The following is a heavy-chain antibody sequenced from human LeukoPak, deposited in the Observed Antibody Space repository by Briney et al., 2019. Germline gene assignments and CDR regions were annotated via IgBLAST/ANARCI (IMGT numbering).Heavy chain of an antibody. CDR2: MDSSGVAT. Sequence: GGSLRLSCAASGLTFSDYAMNWVRQAPGKGLEWVSSMDSSGVATDSAESVMGRFTISRDNSKNTVYLHMHSLRAEDTAIYYCAKPQEWLEFPGDSLDYWDGGGLVSVSS. CDR1: GLTFSDYA. J-gene: IGHJ4*02. V-gene: IGHV3-23*01. D-gene: IGHD6-19*01. CDR3: AKPQEWLEFPGDSLDY.